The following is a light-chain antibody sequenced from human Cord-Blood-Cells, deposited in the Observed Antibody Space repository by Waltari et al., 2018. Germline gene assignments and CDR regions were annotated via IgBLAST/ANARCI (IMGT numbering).Light chain of an antibody. J-gene: IGKJ5*01. CDR1: QGVSSSY. CDR2: GAS. Sequence: ESVLTQSPGTLSLSPGERATLPGRASQGVSSSYLAWYQAKPGQAPRPLIYGASSRATGIPDRFSGSGSGTDFTLTISRLGPEEFAVYYWQQYGSSSITFGQGTRLEIK. V-gene: IGKV3-20*01. CDR3: QQYGSSSIT.